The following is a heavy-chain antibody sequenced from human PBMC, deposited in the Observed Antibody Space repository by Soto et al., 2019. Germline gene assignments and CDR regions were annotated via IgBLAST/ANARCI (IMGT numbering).Heavy chain of an antibody. CDR1: GCTFSGYS. D-gene: IGHD2-21*01. CDR2: ISGYNGNT. CDR3: ARDVFCGGAPACPDMDV. V-gene: IGHV1-18*04. Sequence: VASVKVSCKASGCTFSGYSITWVRQAPGQGLEWMGRISGYNGNTNYARTLRDRLTLTTDTSTSTAYMELRSLTSDDTAVYYCARDVFCGGAPACPDMDVWGQGTTVTVSS. J-gene: IGHJ6*02.